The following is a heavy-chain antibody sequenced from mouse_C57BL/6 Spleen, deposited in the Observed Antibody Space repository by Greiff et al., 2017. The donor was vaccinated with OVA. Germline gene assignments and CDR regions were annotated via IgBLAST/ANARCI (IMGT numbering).Heavy chain of an antibody. Sequence: EVQLQESGGGLVKPGGSLKLSCAASGFTFSDYGMHWVRQAPEKGLEWVAYISSGSSTIYYADTVKGRFTISRDNAKNTLFLQMTSLRSEDTAMYYCALYGSTHYYAMDYWGQGTSVTVSS. D-gene: IGHD1-1*01. CDR2: ISSGSSTI. CDR3: ALYGSTHYYAMDY. J-gene: IGHJ4*01. CDR1: GFTFSDYG. V-gene: IGHV5-17*01.